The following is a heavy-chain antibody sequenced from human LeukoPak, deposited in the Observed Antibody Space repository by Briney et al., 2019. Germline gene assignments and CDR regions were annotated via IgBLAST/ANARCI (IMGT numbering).Heavy chain of an antibody. Sequence: ASVKVSCKASGFSFTSYDITWVRQTPGQGLEWMGWISTYNGNTKYEQNLQGRVTMTTDTSTRTVYMDLRSLRSDDTAVYYCARLVLEWPEHGNWFDPWGQGTLVTVSS. J-gene: IGHJ5*02. CDR1: GFSFTSYD. CDR2: ISTYNGNT. V-gene: IGHV1-18*01. D-gene: IGHD3-3*01. CDR3: ARLVLEWPEHGNWFDP.